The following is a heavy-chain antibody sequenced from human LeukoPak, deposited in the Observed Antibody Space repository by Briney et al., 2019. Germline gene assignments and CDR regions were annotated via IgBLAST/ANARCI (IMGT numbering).Heavy chain of an antibody. CDR3: AVKPGYTGSWGTFDS. D-gene: IGHD1-26*01. J-gene: IGHJ4*02. Sequence: PGESLKISCKASGYRFTNYWIGWVRQMAGKGLEWMGSIYPGDSDTIYSPSFQGQVTISADKSISTAYLQWSSLKASDTARYYCAVKPGYTGSWGTFDSWGQGTLVTVSS. CDR1: GYRFTNYW. V-gene: IGHV5-51*01. CDR2: IYPGDSDT.